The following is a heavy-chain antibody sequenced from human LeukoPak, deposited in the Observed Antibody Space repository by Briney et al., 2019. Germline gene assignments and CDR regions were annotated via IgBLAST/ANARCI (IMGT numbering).Heavy chain of an antibody. CDR1: GGSISSSSYY. J-gene: IGHJ4*02. CDR3: ARLTGTVYDIVVVRGY. Sequence: PSETLSLTCTVSGGSISSSSYYRGWIRQPPGKGLEWIGSIYYSGSTYYNPSLKSRVTISVDTSKNQFSLKLSSVTAADTAVYYCARLTGTVYDIVVVRGYWGQGTLVTVSS. V-gene: IGHV4-39*01. D-gene: IGHD2-15*01. CDR2: IYYSGST.